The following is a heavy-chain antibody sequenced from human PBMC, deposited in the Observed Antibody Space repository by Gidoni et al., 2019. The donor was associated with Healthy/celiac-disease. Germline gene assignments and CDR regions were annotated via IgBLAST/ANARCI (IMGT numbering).Heavy chain of an antibody. D-gene: IGHD2-15*01. J-gene: IGHJ4*02. V-gene: IGHV3-74*01. CDR3: ARVNYGGSCYLD. CDR2: INSDGSST. Sequence: EVQLVESGGGLVQPGGSLRLSCASSGFTFSSYWMHWVRQAPGKGLVWVSRINSDGSSTSYADSVKGRFTISRDNAKNTLYLQMNSLRAEDTAVYYCARVNYGGSCYLDWGQGTLVTVSS. CDR1: GFTFSSYW.